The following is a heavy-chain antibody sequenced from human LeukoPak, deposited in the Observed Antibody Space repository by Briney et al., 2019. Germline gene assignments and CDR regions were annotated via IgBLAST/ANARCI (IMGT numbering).Heavy chain of an antibody. CDR3: ASPPWLVPIDY. Sequence: GGSLRLSCAASGFTFSSYSMNWVRQAPGKGLEWVSSISSSSSYIYYADSVKGRFTISRDNAKNSLYLQMNSLRAEDTAVYCCASPPWLVPIDYWGQGTLVTVSS. V-gene: IGHV3-21*01. CDR2: ISSSSSYI. CDR1: GFTFSSYS. D-gene: IGHD6-19*01. J-gene: IGHJ4*02.